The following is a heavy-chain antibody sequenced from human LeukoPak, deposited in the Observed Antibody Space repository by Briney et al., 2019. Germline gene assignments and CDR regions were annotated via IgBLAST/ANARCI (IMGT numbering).Heavy chain of an antibody. CDR1: GGSFTGSNW. CDR2: IYHSGST. V-gene: IGHV4-4*02. J-gene: IGHJ4*02. Sequence: SGTLSLTCAVSGGSFTGSNWWSWVRQPPGKGLEWIGEIYHSGSTNYNPSLKSRVTISVDTSKNQFSLKLSSVTAADTAVYYCARAGYYDSSGYYPLWGQGTLVTVSS. D-gene: IGHD3-22*01. CDR3: ARAGYYDSSGYYPL.